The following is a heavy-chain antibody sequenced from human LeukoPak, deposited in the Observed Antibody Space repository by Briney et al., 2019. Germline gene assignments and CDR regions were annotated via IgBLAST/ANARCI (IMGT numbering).Heavy chain of an antibody. CDR3: ATSGWYLLPGVY. J-gene: IGHJ4*02. CDR2: IYFGGSGGT. D-gene: IGHD6-19*01. V-gene: IGHV4-39*01. CDR1: GGSFSSTNYF. Sequence: PSETLSLTCTVSGGSFSSTNYFWGWIRQPPGKGLEWIGTIYFGGSGGTYYNPSLRSRVTISVDTSKNQFSLKLSSVTAADTAVYYCATSGWYLLPGVYWGQGTLVTVSS.